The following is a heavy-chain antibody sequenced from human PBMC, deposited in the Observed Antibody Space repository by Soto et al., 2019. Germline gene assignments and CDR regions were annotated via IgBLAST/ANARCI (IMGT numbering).Heavy chain of an antibody. CDR3: ARHVNGGSAP. CDR2: IDPSDSYT. D-gene: IGHD2-15*01. Sequence: EVQLVQSGAEVKKPGESLRISCKGSGYRFISYWINWVRQMPGKGLEWMGRIDPSDSYTDYSPYFQGHVTISADKSISTAYLQWSSLRASDNAMYYCARHVNGGSAPWGQGTLVTVSS. J-gene: IGHJ5*02. CDR1: GYRFISYW. V-gene: IGHV5-10-1*01.